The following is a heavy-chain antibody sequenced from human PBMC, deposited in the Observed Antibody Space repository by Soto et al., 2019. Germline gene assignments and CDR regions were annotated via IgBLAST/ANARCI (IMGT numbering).Heavy chain of an antibody. CDR1: DGSISSYY. D-gene: IGHD2-2*01. CDR2: IYYSGST. V-gene: IGHV4-59*01. Sequence: SETLSLTCTVSDGSISSYYWSWIRQPPGKGLEWIGYIYYSGSTNYNPSLKSRVTISVDTSKNQSSLKLSSVTAADTAVYYCARGHAVVPAAMPAPFDYWGQGTLVTVSS. CDR3: ARGHAVVPAAMPAPFDY. J-gene: IGHJ4*02.